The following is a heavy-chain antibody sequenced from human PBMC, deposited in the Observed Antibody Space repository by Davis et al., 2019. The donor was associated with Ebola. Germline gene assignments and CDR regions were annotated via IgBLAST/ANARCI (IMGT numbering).Heavy chain of an antibody. J-gene: IGHJ4*02. CDR1: GYTFTGSY. D-gene: IGHD2-8*01. CDR2: INPNSGGT. CDR3: ARDTRLDIVLMVYADGTFDY. V-gene: IGHV1-2*06. Sequence: ASVKVSCKASGYTFTGSYIHWVRQAPGQGLEWMGRINPNSGGTNYAQKFQGRVTMTRDTSISTAYIELSRLRSDDTAVYYCARDTRLDIVLMVYADGTFDYWGQGTLVTVSS.